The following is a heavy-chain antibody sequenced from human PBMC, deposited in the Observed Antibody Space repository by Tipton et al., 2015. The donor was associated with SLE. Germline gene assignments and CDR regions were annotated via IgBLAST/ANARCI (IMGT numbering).Heavy chain of an antibody. V-gene: IGHV4-34*01. CDR2: IKHSGSI. J-gene: IGHJ4*02. CDR1: GESFSTYY. CDR3: AYASSLAFDS. Sequence: TLSLTCAVYGESFSTYYWSWIRQPPGKGLEWIGEIKHSGSITYNPSLKSRVTISIDTSKNQLSLKLTSATAADTAVYYCAYASSLAFDSWGQGTLVTVTS.